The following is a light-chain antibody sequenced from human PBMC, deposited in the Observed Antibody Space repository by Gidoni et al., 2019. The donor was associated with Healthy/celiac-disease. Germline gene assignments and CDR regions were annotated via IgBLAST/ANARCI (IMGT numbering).Light chain of an antibody. Sequence: IVLTQSPATLSLSPGERATLSCRASQSVSSYLAWYQQKPGQAPRLLIYDASNRATGIPARLSGSGYGTDFTLTISSLEPEDFAVYYCQQRSNWPPLTFGGGTKVEIK. CDR2: DAS. J-gene: IGKJ4*01. CDR1: QSVSSY. V-gene: IGKV3-11*01. CDR3: QQRSNWPPLT.